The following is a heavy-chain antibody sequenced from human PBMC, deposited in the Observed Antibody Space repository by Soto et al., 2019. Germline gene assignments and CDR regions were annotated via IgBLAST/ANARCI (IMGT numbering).Heavy chain of an antibody. Sequence: QAPVVESGGGVVQPGGSLRLSCSSSAFVFNNYALHWVRQAPAKGLDWVASISYDGANTYYADSVKGRFSISRDNARMTRYLKTDSLRDDDTAVYHCVRDRGTKSASPISWGQGTLVTVSA. CDR3: VRDRGTKSASPIS. J-gene: IGHJ4*02. V-gene: IGHV3-30-3*01. D-gene: IGHD3-3*02. CDR2: ISYDGANT. CDR1: AFVFNNYA.